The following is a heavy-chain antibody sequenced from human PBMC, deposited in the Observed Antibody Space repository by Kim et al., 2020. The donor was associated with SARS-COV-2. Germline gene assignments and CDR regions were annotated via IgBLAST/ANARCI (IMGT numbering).Heavy chain of an antibody. J-gene: IGHJ6*02. CDR2: FDPEDGET. CDR1: GYTLTELS. CDR3: ATAGDDDILTGGSYYGMDV. Sequence: ASVKVSCKVSGYTLTELSMHWVRQAPGKGLEWMGGFDPEDGETIYAQKFQGRVTMTEDTSTDTAYMELSSLRSEDTAVYYCATAGDDDILTGGSYYGMDVWGQGTTVTVSS. D-gene: IGHD3-9*01. V-gene: IGHV1-24*01.